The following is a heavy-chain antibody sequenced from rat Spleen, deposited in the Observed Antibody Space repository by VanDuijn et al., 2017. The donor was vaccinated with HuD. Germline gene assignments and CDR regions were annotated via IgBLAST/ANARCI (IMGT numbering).Heavy chain of an antibody. J-gene: IGHJ2*01. CDR1: GYSITSNY. D-gene: IGHD1-11*01. V-gene: IGHV3-1*01. CDR3: TRYRDSFGHVGIFDY. CDR2: ISHSGST. Sequence: EVPLQESGPGLVKPSQSLSLTCSVTGYSITSNYWGWIRKFPGNKMEWMGYISHSGSTIYNPSLKSRISITRDTSKNQFFLQVNSVTTEDTATYYCTRYRDSFGHVGIFDYWGQGVMVTVSS.